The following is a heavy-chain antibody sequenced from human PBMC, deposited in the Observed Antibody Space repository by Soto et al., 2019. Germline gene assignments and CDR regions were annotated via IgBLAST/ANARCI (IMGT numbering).Heavy chain of an antibody. CDR2: MYDSGST. D-gene: IGHD1-1*01. CDR3: ARGGASTKVDY. J-gene: IGHJ4*02. V-gene: IGHV4-31*03. CDR1: GGSISSGGYC. Sequence: QVQLQESGPGLVKPSQTLSLTCTVSGGSISSGGYCWSWVRQHPGEGLEWIGFMYDSGSTSYNPSLKSRATISLDTSTNQFALQLTSVTAADTAVYYCARGGASTKVDYWGQGTLVTVSS.